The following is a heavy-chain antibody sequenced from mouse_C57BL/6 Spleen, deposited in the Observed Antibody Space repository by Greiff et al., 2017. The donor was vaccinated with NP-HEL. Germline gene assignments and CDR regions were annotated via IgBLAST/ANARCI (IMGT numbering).Heavy chain of an antibody. CDR2: IYPGDGDT. CDR3: AREPPFTCFDV. V-gene: IGHV1-82*01. D-gene: IGHD2-12*01. CDR1: GYAFSSSW. Sequence: QVQLQQSGPELVKPGASVKISCKASGYAFSSSWMNWVKQRPGQGLEWIGRIYPGDGDTNYNGKFKGKATLTADKSSSTAYMQLSSLTSEDSAVYFCAREPPFTCFDVWGTGTTVTVSS. J-gene: IGHJ1*03.